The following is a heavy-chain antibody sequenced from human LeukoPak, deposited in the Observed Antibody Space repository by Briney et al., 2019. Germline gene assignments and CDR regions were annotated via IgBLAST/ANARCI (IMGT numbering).Heavy chain of an antibody. CDR3: ARTWFDP. Sequence: GGSLRLSCAASGFTFSSYAMSWVRQAPGKGLEWVSVIYSGGSTYYADSVKGRFTISRDKSKNTVYLQMNSLRFEDTAMYYCARTWFDPWGQGTLVSVSS. V-gene: IGHV3-53*05. J-gene: IGHJ5*02. CDR1: GFTFSSYA. CDR2: IYSGGST.